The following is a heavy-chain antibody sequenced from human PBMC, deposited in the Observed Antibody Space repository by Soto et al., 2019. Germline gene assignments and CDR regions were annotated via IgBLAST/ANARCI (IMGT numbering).Heavy chain of an antibody. CDR3: ARGRRQGRGSSWRKVNYYYMDV. Sequence: PSETLSLTCAVYGGSFSGYYWSWIRQPPGKGLEWIGEINHSGSTNYNPSLKSRVTISVDTSKNQFSLKLSSVTAADTAVYYCARGRRQGRGSSWRKVNYYYMDVWGKGTTVTVSS. CDR2: INHSGST. V-gene: IGHV4-34*01. D-gene: IGHD6-13*01. J-gene: IGHJ6*03. CDR1: GGSFSGYY.